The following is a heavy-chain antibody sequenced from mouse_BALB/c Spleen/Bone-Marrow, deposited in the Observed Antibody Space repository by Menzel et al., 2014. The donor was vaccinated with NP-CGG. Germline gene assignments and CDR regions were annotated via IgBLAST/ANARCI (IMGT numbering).Heavy chain of an antibody. CDR3: VGDSDYGYYSMDY. CDR2: IRSKSNDYAT. V-gene: IGHV10-3*03. Sequence: EVQLVESGGGLVQPKGSLKLSCAASGFTFNTYGMHWVCQAPGKGLEWIARIRSKSNDYATYYADSVKDRFIISRDDSQSMLYLQMNNLKTEDTAMYYCVGDSDYGYYSMDYWGQGTSVTVSS. J-gene: IGHJ4*01. CDR1: GFTFNTYG. D-gene: IGHD2-4*01.